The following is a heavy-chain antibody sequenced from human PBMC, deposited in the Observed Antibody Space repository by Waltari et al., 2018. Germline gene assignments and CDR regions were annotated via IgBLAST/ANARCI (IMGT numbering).Heavy chain of an antibody. Sequence: QVQLVQSGAEVKKPGASVKVSCKASGYTFTSYDINWVRQATGQGLEWMGWMNPNSGNTGYAQKFQGRVTITRNTSISTAHMELSSLRSEDTAVYYCARRIGYSGSYQFDYWGQGTLVTVSS. CDR1: GYTFTSYD. CDR3: ARRIGYSGSYQFDY. CDR2: MNPNSGNT. D-gene: IGHD1-26*01. V-gene: IGHV1-8*03. J-gene: IGHJ4*02.